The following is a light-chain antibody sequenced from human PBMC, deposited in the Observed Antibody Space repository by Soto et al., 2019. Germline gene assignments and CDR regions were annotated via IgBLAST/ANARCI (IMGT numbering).Light chain of an antibody. J-gene: IGLJ2*01. V-gene: IGLV2-14*01. CDR2: EVS. CDR1: SSDVGGYNY. CDR3: SSYASNGDVL. Sequence: QSALTQPASVSGSPGQSITISCTGTSSDVGGYNYVSWYQQHPGKAPKLMIYEVSNWPSGVSNRFSGSKSGNTASLTISGIQAEDEGAYFCSSYASNGDVLFGGGTKLTVL.